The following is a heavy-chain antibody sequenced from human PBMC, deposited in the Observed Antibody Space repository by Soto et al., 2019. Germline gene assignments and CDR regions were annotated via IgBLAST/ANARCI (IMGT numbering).Heavy chain of an antibody. J-gene: IGHJ6*02. CDR3: AMLGGWSGGSSGMDV. Sequence: EVQLVESGGALSQLEGSRKPSVAASGSFFMAYPMTGSPQPPGKGLEWVGGIRRKANSYTTEYAASVKGRFTISRDDSKNSLYLQMNSLKSEDTAVYYCAMLGGWSGGSSGMDVWGQGTTVTVSS. D-gene: IGHD6-19*01. CDR2: IRRKANSYTT. CDR1: GSFFMAYP. V-gene: IGHV3-72*01.